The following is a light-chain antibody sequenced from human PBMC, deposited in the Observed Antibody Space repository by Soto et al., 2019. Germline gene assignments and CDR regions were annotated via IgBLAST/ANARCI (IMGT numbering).Light chain of an antibody. Sequence: GDRVTITCRASQSISGYLNWYQQKPGKAPKLLIYAASSLQSGVPSRFSGSGSGTEFTLTISSLQPDDFATYYCQQYNSYSRTFGQGTKVDIK. CDR3: QQYNSYSRT. CDR1: QSISGY. J-gene: IGKJ1*01. CDR2: AAS. V-gene: IGKV1-5*01.